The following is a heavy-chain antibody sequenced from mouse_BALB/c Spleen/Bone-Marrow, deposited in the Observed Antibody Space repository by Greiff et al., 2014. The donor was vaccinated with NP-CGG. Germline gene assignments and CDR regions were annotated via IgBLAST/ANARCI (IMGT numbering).Heavy chain of an antibody. V-gene: IGHV1-4*02. Sequence: VHLVESAAELARPGASVKMSCKASGYTFTSYTMHWLKQRPGQGLEWIGYIIPSSGYTEYNQKFKDTTTLTADKSSSTAYMQLSSLTSEDSAVYYCARGYYGSSTFAYWGQGTLVTVSA. CDR3: ARGYYGSSTFAY. D-gene: IGHD1-1*01. J-gene: IGHJ3*01. CDR2: IIPSSGYT. CDR1: GYTFTSYT.